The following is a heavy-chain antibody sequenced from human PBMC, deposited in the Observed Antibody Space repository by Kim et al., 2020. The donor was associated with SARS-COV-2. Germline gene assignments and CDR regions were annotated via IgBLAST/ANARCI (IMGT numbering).Heavy chain of an antibody. CDR3: AKAQHYYYGYNYFDS. J-gene: IGHJ4*02. V-gene: IGHV3-23*01. CDR1: GFTFRSYA. Sequence: GGSLRLSCAASGFTFRSYAMSWVRQAPGKGLEWISSIGGSGSTTNYADSVRGRFTISRDNSQNTLYLQVDSLRAEDTAIYFCAKAQHYYYGYNYFDSWGRGTLVTVSS. CDR2: IGGSGSTT. D-gene: IGHD3-10*01.